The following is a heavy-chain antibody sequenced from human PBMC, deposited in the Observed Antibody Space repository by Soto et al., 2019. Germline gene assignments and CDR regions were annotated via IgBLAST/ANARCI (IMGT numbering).Heavy chain of an antibody. D-gene: IGHD6-19*01. V-gene: IGHV1-2*02. Sequence: ASVKVSCKTSGYTFTGNNIHWVRQSPGQGLEWMGLVNPYTGDTHYAQNFQGRATMTRDTSISTAYMELSNLTSYDTAMYYCAKDQAGRWGQGTQVTVSS. J-gene: IGHJ4*02. CDR2: VNPYTGDT. CDR1: GYTFTGNN. CDR3: AKDQAGR.